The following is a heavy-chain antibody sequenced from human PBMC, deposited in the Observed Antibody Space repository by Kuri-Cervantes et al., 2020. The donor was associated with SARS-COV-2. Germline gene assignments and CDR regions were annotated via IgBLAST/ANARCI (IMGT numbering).Heavy chain of an antibody. D-gene: IGHD2-21*01. Sequence: GESLKISCEVSGFLFSASAIHWVRQASGKGLEWVGRVRGKANNYATAYAASVKGRFTISRDNSKNTLYLQMNSLRAEGTAVYYCAKAGYCGGDCYSDYFDYWGQGTLITVSS. CDR2: VRGKANNYAT. J-gene: IGHJ4*02. CDR3: AKAGYCGGDCYSDYFDY. CDR1: GFLFSASA. V-gene: IGHV3-73*01.